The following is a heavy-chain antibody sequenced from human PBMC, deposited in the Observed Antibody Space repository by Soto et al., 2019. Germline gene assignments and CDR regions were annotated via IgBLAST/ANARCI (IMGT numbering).Heavy chain of an antibody. CDR1: GFTFSSYA. D-gene: IGHD2-2*02. Sequence: HPGGSLRLSCAASGFTFSSYAMSWVRQAPGKGLEWVSAISGSGGSTYYADSVKGRFTISRDNSKNTLYLQMNSLRAEDTAVYYCAKDPHIVVVPAAIRLDYWGQGTLVTVSS. J-gene: IGHJ4*02. CDR3: AKDPHIVVVPAAIRLDY. CDR2: ISGSGGST. V-gene: IGHV3-23*01.